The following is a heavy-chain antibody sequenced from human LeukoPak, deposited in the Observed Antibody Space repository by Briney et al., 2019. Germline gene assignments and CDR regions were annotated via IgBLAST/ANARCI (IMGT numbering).Heavy chain of an antibody. V-gene: IGHV4-34*01. J-gene: IGHJ4*02. CDR2: INHSGST. CDR1: GGSFSGYY. D-gene: IGHD1-1*01. Sequence: PSETLSLTCAVYGGSFSGYYWSWIRQPPGKGLEWIGEINHSGSTNYNPSLKSRVTISVDTSKNQFSLKLSSVTAADTAVYYCARVGIISEPTATFYFDYWGQGTLVTVSS. CDR3: ARVGIISEPTATFYFDY.